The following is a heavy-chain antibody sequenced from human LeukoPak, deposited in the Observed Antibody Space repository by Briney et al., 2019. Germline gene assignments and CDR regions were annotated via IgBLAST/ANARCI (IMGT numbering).Heavy chain of an antibody. V-gene: IGHV3-48*01. D-gene: IGHD2-15*01. CDR3: ARSGICSGGSCDYDH. J-gene: IGHJ4*02. CDR2: ISSSSNTM. Sequence: QPGRSLRLSCAASGFAFSGYSMNWVRQAPGKGLEWVSYISSSSNTMYYADSVKGRFTISRDSAKNSLYLQMNSLRVEDTAVYYCARSGICSGGSCDYDHWGQGTLVTVSS. CDR1: GFAFSGYS.